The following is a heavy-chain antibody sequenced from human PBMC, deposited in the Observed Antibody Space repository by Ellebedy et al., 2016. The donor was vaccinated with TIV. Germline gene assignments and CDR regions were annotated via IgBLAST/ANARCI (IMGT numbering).Heavy chain of an antibody. CDR2: IDPAGSET. CDR3: VRGGGSGNHFEF. CDR1: GFTVTTNY. D-gene: IGHD6-19*01. Sequence: GESLKISCAASGFTVTTNYMNWVRQAPGKGLEWVANIDPAGSETNYVDSVKGRFTMSRDNAKSSLFLQMSSLRPDDTAVYYCVRGGGSGNHFEFWGQGTLVAVSS. V-gene: IGHV3-7*01. J-gene: IGHJ4*02.